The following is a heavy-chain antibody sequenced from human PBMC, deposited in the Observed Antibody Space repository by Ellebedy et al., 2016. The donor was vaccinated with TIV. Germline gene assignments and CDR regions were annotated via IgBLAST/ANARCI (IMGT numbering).Heavy chain of an antibody. CDR3: VRAPRGQYYFDF. CDR2: ILWNSAMI. V-gene: IGHV3-9*01. Sequence: SLKISXATSGFNFNEHAMHWVRQAPGKGLEWVAGILWNSAMIDYADSLRGRFTISRDNAKNSLYLQMDSLRAEDTAVYYCVRAPRGQYYFDFWGQGTLVTVSS. CDR1: GFNFNEHA. J-gene: IGHJ4*02. D-gene: IGHD5-12*01.